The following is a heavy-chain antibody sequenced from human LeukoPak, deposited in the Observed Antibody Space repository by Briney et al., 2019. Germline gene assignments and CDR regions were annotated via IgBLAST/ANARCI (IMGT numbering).Heavy chain of an antibody. Sequence: PGGSLRLSCEGSGFTFSSYSMIWVRQAPGKGLEWVSSIRGDSTETRHADSLMGRFIISRDNAKKSLYLQMNSLRAEDTAVYYCARGHFGVVLDYWGQGTLVTVSS. CDR1: GFTFSSYS. J-gene: IGHJ4*02. CDR3: ARGHFGVVLDY. D-gene: IGHD3-3*01. CDR2: IRGDSTET. V-gene: IGHV3-21*01.